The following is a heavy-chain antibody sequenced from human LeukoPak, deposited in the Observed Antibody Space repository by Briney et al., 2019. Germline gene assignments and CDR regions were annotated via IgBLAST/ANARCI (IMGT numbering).Heavy chain of an antibody. CDR3: ANTYYYDSSGYGY. D-gene: IGHD3-22*01. J-gene: IGHJ4*02. Sequence: PGRSLRLSCAASGFTFSSYAMHWVRQAPGKGLEWVAVISYDGSNKYYADSVKGRFTISRDNSKNTLYLQMNSLRAEDTAVYYCANTYYYDSSGYGYWGQGTLVTVSS. CDR1: GFTFSSYA. CDR2: ISYDGSNK. V-gene: IGHV3-30-3*01.